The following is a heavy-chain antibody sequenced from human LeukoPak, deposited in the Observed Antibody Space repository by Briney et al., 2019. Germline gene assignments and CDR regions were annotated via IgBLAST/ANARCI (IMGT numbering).Heavy chain of an antibody. V-gene: IGHV4-59*01. CDR1: GGSISSYY. J-gene: IGHJ3*02. CDR2: IYYSGST. D-gene: IGHD6-13*01. Sequence: KPSETLSLTCTVSGGSISSYYWSWIRQPPGKGLEWIGYIYYSGSTNYNPSLKSRVTISVDTSKNQFSLKLSSVTAADTAVYYCARVGAAAGTLDAFDIWGQGTMVTVSS. CDR3: ARVGAAAGTLDAFDI.